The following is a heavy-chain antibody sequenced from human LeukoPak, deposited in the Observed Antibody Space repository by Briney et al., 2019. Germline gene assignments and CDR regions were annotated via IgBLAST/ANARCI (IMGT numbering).Heavy chain of an antibody. Sequence: ASVKLSCNVSGYTLTELSMHWLRRAPGKGLEWMGGFDPEDGETIYAQKFQGRVTMTEDTSTDTAYMELSSLRSEDPAVYYCATSFYDSSGYKRWFYSQVQGTMVTVSS. J-gene: IGHJ5*01. CDR3: ATSFYDSSGYKRWFYS. CDR1: GYTLTELS. D-gene: IGHD3-22*01. CDR2: FDPEDGET. V-gene: IGHV1-24*01.